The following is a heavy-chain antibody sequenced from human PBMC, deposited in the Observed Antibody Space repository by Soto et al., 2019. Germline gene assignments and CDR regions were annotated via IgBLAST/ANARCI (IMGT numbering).Heavy chain of an antibody. D-gene: IGHD2-15*01. J-gene: IGHJ6*03. V-gene: IGHV3-23*01. CDR2: ISGTPVST. CDR1: GFTFSNYA. Sequence: EVQLLESGGGLVQPGGSLRLSCAASGFTFSNYAMSWVRQAPGKGLEWVSAISGTPVSTYYADSVKGRFNISRDNYKNTLYLQMNILGAEDTAVYYCAKGGFGGTCYKYFYYMDVWGKGTTVTVSS. CDR3: AKGGFGGTCYKYFYYMDV.